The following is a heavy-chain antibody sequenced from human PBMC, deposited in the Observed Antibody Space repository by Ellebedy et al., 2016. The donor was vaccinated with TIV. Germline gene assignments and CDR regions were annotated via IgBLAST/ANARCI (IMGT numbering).Heavy chain of an antibody. Sequence: GESLKISYAASGFTFSSYSMSWVRQAPGQGLEWVSVIYPGGGTNYSDTVEGRFTVSRDTSTNTIYLQMNSLRGEDTAVYYCARDPGGGGAYSDNWFDPWGQGTLVTVSS. CDR1: GFTFSSYS. CDR2: IYPGGGT. V-gene: IGHV3-66*01. CDR3: ARDPGGGGAYSDNWFDP. J-gene: IGHJ5*02. D-gene: IGHD4-11*01.